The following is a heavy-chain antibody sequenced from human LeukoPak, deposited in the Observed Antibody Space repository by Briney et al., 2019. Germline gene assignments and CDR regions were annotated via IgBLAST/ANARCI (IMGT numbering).Heavy chain of an antibody. V-gene: IGHV3-30*18. D-gene: IGHD3-22*01. CDR3: AKAGAYDSSGYYYYLDY. J-gene: IGHJ4*02. CDR2: ISSDGNHK. CDR1: GFTLSTFG. Sequence: PGGSLRLSCAASGFTLSTFGNHWVRQAPGKGLEWVASISSDGNHKYYVGSVKGRFTISRDNSRNTLYLQMNSLRTEDTAVYYCAKAGAYDSSGYYYYLDYWGQGTLVTVPS.